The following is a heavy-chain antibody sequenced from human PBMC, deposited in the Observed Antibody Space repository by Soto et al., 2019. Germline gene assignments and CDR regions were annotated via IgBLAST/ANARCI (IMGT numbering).Heavy chain of an antibody. D-gene: IGHD1-26*01. CDR1: EFTFSDYW. CDR2: INQDGSEK. Sequence: EVQLVESGGGLVQPGGSLRLSCVASEFTFSDYWMSWVRQAPGKGLEWVATINQDGSEKFFVDSVKGRFTISRDNTKKSLYLQMYRLRVEDTALYYCARDREWEPSQEGFDYWGQGTLVTVSS. CDR3: ARDREWEPSQEGFDY. J-gene: IGHJ4*02. V-gene: IGHV3-7*03.